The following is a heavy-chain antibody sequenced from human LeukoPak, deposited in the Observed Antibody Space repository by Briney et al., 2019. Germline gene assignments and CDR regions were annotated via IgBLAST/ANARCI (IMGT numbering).Heavy chain of an antibody. V-gene: IGHV1-46*01. Sequence: ASVKVSCKASGYIFTTYSIHWVRQAPGQGLEWMGIINPRGDATTYAQKFQGRVTMTSDTSTTTVYMELSSLTSEDTGLYHCARKWSSRDWFDPWGQGTLVTVSS. CDR1: GYIFTTYS. J-gene: IGHJ5*02. D-gene: IGHD2-8*01. CDR2: INPRGDAT. CDR3: ARKWSSRDWFDP.